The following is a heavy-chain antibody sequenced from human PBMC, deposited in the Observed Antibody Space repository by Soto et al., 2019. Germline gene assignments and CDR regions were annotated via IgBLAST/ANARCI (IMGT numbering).Heavy chain of an antibody. D-gene: IGHD3-9*01. V-gene: IGHV4-59*08. J-gene: IGHJ4*02. CDR2: IFSSGST. CDR1: GGSISSYY. Sequence: SETLSLTCTVSGGSISSYYWSWIRQPPGKGLEWIGYIFSSGSTFYNPSLKSRVTISVDTSKNQFSLRLSSVTAADTAVYYCARTYYDILTGSPTWGQGTLFTVSS. CDR3: ARTYYDILTGSPT.